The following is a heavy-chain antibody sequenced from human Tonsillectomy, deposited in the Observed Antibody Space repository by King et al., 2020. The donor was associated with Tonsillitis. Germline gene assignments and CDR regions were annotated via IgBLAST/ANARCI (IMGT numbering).Heavy chain of an antibody. J-gene: IGHJ3*01. D-gene: IGHD1-1*01. Sequence: VQLVESGGGLVQPGGSLRLSCSASGFNFSTSGLHLGRQAPGNGLEYVSSINDNGSRTHFADSLRGRFTIARDNSKNTVYLQMNSLRDADTAVYSCVKDRTGAWAFDVWGQGTMVSVSS. V-gene: IGHV3-64D*06. CDR3: VKDRTGAWAFDV. CDR2: INDNGSRT. CDR1: GFNFSTSG.